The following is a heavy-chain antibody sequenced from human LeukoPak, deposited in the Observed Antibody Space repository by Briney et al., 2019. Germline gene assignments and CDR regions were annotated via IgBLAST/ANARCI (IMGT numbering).Heavy chain of an antibody. CDR2: INHSGST. J-gene: IGHJ4*02. CDR3: ASGRAAAGVSGADY. V-gene: IGHV4-34*01. CDR1: RGSFSGYY. D-gene: IGHD6-13*01. Sequence: SETLSLTCADYRGSFSGYYWSWIRHPPGKGLEWIGEINHSGSTNYNPSLKSRVTISVDTSKNQFSLKLSSVTVADTAVYYCASGRAAAGVSGADYWGQGTLVTVSS.